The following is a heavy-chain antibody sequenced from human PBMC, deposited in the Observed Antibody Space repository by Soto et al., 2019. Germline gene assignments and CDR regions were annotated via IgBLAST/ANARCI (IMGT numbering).Heavy chain of an antibody. CDR2: IIPIFGTA. CDR3: ARTPGIAAARNPYYFDY. CDR1: GGTFSSYA. Sequence: SVKVSCKASGGTFSSYAISWVRQAPGQGLEWMGGIIPIFGTANYAQKFQGRVTITADESTSTAYMELSSLRSEDTAVYYCARTPGIAAARNPYYFDYWGQGTLVTVSS. V-gene: IGHV1-69*13. D-gene: IGHD6-13*01. J-gene: IGHJ4*02.